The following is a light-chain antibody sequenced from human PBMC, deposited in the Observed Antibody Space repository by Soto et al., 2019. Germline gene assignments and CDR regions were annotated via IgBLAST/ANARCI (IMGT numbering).Light chain of an antibody. CDR1: QSVRSS. Sequence: EIVLTQSPGTLSVPPGERATLSCRASQSVRSSLAWYQQKPGQAPRLLIYGASTRATGIPARFSGSGSETDFTLTISSLQSEDFAVYYCQQYNNWPPITFGQGTRREIK. V-gene: IGKV3-15*01. J-gene: IGKJ5*01. CDR3: QQYNNWPPIT. CDR2: GAS.